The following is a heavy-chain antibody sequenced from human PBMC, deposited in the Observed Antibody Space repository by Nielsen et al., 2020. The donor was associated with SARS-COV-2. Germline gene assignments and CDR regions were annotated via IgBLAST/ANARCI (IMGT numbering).Heavy chain of an antibody. V-gene: IGHV5-51*01. D-gene: IGHD4-23*01. CDR1: GYSFTSYW. J-gene: IGHJ6*02. CDR2: IYPGDSDT. Sequence: GESLKISCKGSGYSFTSYWIGWVRQMPGKGLEWMGIIYPGDSDTRYSPSFQGQVTISADKSISTAYLQRSSLKASDTAMYYCASGADYAAYGGDPDYGMDAWGQGTTVTVSS. CDR3: ASGADYAAYGGDPDYGMDA.